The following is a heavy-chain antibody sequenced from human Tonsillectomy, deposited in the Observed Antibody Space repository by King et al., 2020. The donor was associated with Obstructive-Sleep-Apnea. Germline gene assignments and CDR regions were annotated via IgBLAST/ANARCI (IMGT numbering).Heavy chain of an antibody. CDR3: ARGGWSGYYTRQLDY. V-gene: IGHV3-11*06. CDR2: ISRGSRYK. CDR1: GFPFSDYY. D-gene: IGHD3-3*01. Sequence: VQLVETGGGLVTPGGSLRLSCAASGFPFSDYYMNWIRQAPGNGLEWLSCISRGSRYKNYADSVKGQLTISRDNARNSLYLQMNKLRVEDTAVYYCARGGWSGYYTRQLDYWGQGTLVTVSS. J-gene: IGHJ4*02.